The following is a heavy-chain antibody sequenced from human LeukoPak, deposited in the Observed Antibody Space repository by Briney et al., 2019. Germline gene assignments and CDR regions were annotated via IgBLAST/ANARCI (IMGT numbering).Heavy chain of an antibody. CDR2: IYHSGST. V-gene: IGHV4-38-2*02. CDR3: ARSPRLGRYGYGPWELPVSYFDY. CDR1: GYSISSGYY. D-gene: IGHD1-26*01. J-gene: IGHJ4*02. Sequence: SETLSLTCTVSGYSISSGYYWGWIRQPPGKGLEWIGSIYHSGSTYYNASLQSRVTISIDTSKNQFSLRLSSVTAAETAVYYCARSPRLGRYGYGPWELPVSYFDYWGQGTLVTVSS.